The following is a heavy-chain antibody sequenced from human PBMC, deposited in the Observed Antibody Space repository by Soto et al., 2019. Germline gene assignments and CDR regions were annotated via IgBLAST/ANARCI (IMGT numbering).Heavy chain of an antibody. V-gene: IGHV4-59*08. J-gene: IGHJ4*02. D-gene: IGHD3-9*01. Sequence: SETLSLTCTVYGGSFSSFYWSWIRQHPGKGLEWIGYIYYSGSTNYNPSLKSRVTISVDTSKNQFSLKLSSVTAADTAVYYCARSGLRYFDWLFDYWGQGTLVTVSS. CDR3: ARSGLRYFDWLFDY. CDR2: IYYSGST. CDR1: GGSFSSFY.